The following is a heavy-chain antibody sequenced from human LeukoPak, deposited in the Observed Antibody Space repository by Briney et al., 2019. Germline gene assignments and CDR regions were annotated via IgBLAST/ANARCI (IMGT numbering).Heavy chain of an antibody. CDR2: IYYSGST. D-gene: IGHD5-24*01. J-gene: IGHJ4*02. CDR3: ASTRWLQFPFDY. V-gene: IGHV4-39*01. CDR1: GGSISSSSYY. Sequence: PSETLSLTYTVSGGSISSSSYYWGWIRQPPGKGLEWIGSIYYSGSTYYNPSLKSRVTISVDTSKNQFSLKLSSVTAADTAVYYCASTRWLQFPFDYWGQGTLVTVSS.